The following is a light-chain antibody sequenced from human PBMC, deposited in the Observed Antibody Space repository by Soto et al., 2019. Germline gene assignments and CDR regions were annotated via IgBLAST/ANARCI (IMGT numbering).Light chain of an antibody. J-gene: IGLJ1*01. CDR3: RSYTSSSLYV. Sequence: QSALTQPASVAGSPGQSITISCTGTSSDVVGYKYVSWYHQHPGKAPKLMIYDVSNRPSGVSNRFSGSKSGNTVSLTISGLQAEDEADYYCRSYTSSSLYVFGTGTKLTVL. CDR2: DVS. V-gene: IGLV2-14*01. CDR1: SSDVVGYKY.